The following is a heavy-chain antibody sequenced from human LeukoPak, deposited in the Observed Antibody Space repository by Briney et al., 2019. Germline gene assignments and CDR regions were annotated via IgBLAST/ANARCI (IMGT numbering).Heavy chain of an antibody. CDR2: ISGSGGST. CDR3: AKEGHYDYVWGSYGYFDY. D-gene: IGHD3-16*01. CDR1: GFTFSSYA. V-gene: IGHV3-23*01. Sequence: PGGSLRLSCAASGFTFSSYAMSWVRQAPGKGLEWVSAISGSGGSTYYADSVKGRFTISRDNSKYTLYLQMNSLRAEDTAVYYCAKEGHYDYVWGSYGYFDYWGQRTLVTLSS. J-gene: IGHJ4*02.